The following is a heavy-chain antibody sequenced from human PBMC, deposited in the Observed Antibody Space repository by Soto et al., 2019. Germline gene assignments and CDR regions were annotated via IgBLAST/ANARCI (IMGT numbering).Heavy chain of an antibody. CDR1: GFTFAGYA. D-gene: IGHD1-7*01. J-gene: IGHJ4*02. Sequence: EVQLLESGGGLVQPGGSLRLSCESSGFTFAGYAINWVRQAPGKGLEWVSAMSGSGVKTFYADSVKGRFTISRDNSKNTVYLQMNSLRGDDTAIYFCAKDRGSENYGVLKDFEYWGQGTLVTVSS. CDR2: MSGSGVKT. V-gene: IGHV3-23*01. CDR3: AKDRGSENYGVLKDFEY.